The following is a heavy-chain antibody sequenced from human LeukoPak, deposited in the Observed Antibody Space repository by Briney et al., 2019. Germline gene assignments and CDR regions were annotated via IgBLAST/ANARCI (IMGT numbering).Heavy chain of an antibody. CDR3: ARGLGHSSGLVFDY. CDR1: GYTFTSYA. V-gene: IGHV1-3*03. J-gene: IGHJ4*02. D-gene: IGHD3-22*01. Sequence: ASVKVSCKASGYTFTSYAMHWVRQARGQRLEWMGWINAGNGNTKYSQEFQGRVTITRDTSASTAYMELSSLRSEDMAVYYCARGLGHSSGLVFDYWGQGTLVTVSS. CDR2: INAGNGNT.